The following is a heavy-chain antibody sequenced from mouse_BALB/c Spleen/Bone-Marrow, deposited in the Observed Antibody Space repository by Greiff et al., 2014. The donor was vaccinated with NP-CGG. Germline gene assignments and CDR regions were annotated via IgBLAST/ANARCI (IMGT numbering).Heavy chain of an antibody. V-gene: IGHV5-4*02. CDR1: GFTFSDFY. Sequence: DVHLVESGGGFVKPGGSLKLSCAASGFTFSDFYMFWFRQTPEKRLEWVATISNGGTYTYYPDSVKGRFTISRDNAKNNLHLQMSSLKSEDTAMYYCARSGERYGAMDYWGQGTSVTVTS. J-gene: IGHJ4*01. CDR2: ISNGGTYT. D-gene: IGHD1-1*02. CDR3: ARSGERYGAMDY.